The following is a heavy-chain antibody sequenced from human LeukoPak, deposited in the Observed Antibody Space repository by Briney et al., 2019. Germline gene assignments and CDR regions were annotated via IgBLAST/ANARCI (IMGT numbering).Heavy chain of an antibody. CDR3: AKVDYYDGSGYYYDAFDI. J-gene: IGHJ3*02. CDR2: ISGSGGSA. Sequence: PGGSLRLSCAASGFTFSSYAMSWVRQAPGKGLEWVSGISGSGGSAYYADSVKGRFTISRDNSKYTLYLQVNSLRAEDTAVYYCAKVDYYDGSGYYYDAFDIWGQGAMVTVSS. V-gene: IGHV3-23*01. CDR1: GFTFSSYA. D-gene: IGHD3-22*01.